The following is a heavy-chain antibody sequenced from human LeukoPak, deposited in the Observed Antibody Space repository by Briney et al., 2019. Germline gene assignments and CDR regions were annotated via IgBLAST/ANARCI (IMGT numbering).Heavy chain of an antibody. CDR2: IYYSGST. J-gene: IGHJ5*02. V-gene: IGHV4-39*02. CDR3: ARDGATGGWFDP. CDR1: GGSISSSSYY. Sequence: SETLSLTCTVSGGSISSSSYYWGWIRQPPGKGLEWIGSIYYSGSTYYNPSLKSRVTISVDTSKNQFSLKLSSVTAADTAVYYCARDGATGGWFDPWGQGTLVTVSS. D-gene: IGHD1-26*01.